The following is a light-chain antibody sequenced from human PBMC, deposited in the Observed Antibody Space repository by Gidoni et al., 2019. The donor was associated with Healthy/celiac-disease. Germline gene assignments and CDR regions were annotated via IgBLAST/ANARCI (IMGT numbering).Light chain of an antibody. V-gene: IGLV2-14*03. CDR2: DVS. CDR1: SSDVGGYNY. CDR3: SSYTSSSTLG. J-gene: IGLJ2*01. Sequence: QSITISCTGTSSDVGGYNYVPWYQQHPGKAPKLMIYDVSNRPSGVSNRFSGSKSGNTASLTISGLQAEDEADYYCSSYTSSSTLGFGGGTKLTVL.